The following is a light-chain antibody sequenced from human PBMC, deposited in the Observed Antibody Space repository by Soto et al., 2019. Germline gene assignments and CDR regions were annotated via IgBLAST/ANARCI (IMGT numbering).Light chain of an antibody. CDR3: QQYSTPPIT. CDR2: GAS. J-gene: IGKJ5*01. CDR1: QFVSSGH. Sequence: ENVVTQFPGTLSLSPGERATVSCRASQFVSSGHLAWYQQKLGQAPRLLIYGASIRAPGIPDRFSGSGSGIDFTLTISGLEHEDFAVYYWQQYSTPPITFGQGTRLEIK. V-gene: IGKV3-20*01.